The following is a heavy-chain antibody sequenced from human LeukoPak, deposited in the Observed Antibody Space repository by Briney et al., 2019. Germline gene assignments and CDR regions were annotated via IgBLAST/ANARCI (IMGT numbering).Heavy chain of an antibody. Sequence: SETLSLTCTVSGGSISSGSYYWRWIRQPAGKGLEWIGRIYTSGSTNYNPSLKSRVTISVDTSKNQFSLKLSSVTAADTAVYYCARTGGFGGVSNYWGQGTLVTVSS. D-gene: IGHD3-16*01. V-gene: IGHV4-61*02. CDR3: ARTGGFGGVSNY. CDR1: GGSISSGSYY. J-gene: IGHJ4*02. CDR2: IYTSGST.